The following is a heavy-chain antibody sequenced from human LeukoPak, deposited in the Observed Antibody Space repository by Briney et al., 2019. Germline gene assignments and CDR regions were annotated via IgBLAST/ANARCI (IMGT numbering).Heavy chain of an antibody. CDR1: GFTFSSYS. J-gene: IGHJ4*02. V-gene: IGHV3-7*01. D-gene: IGHD4-17*01. CDR2: INQDGSER. CDR3: ARGRTVKNFDY. Sequence: PGGSLRLSCAASGFTFSSYSMNWVRQAPGKGLEWVASINQDGSERYYVDSVKGRSTISRDNAKNSLYLQMNSLRAADTAVYYCARGRTVKNFDYWGQGTLVTVSS.